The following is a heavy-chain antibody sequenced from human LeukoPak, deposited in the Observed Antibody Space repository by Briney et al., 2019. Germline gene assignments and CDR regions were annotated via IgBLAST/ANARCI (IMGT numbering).Heavy chain of an antibody. CDR2: ISSSSSYI. D-gene: IGHD3-10*01. J-gene: IGHJ4*02. V-gene: IGHV3-21*01. Sequence: GGSLRLSCAASGFTFSSYSMNWVRQAPGKGLEWVSSISSSSSYIYYADSVKGRFTISRDNAKNSLYLQMNSLRAEDTAVYYCARDLLWFGELLPYYFDYWGQGTLDTVSS. CDR3: ARDLLWFGELLPYYFDY. CDR1: GFTFSSYS.